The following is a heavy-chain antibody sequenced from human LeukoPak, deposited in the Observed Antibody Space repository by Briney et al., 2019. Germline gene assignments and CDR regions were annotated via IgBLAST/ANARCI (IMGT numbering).Heavy chain of an antibody. CDR3: ARGQRSGDGYNSPYSA. V-gene: IGHV4-34*01. D-gene: IGHD5-24*01. Sequence: PSETLSLTCAVYGGSFSGYYWSWIRQPPGKGLEWIGEINHSGSTNYNPSLKSRVTISVDTSKNQFSLKLSSVTAADTAVYYCARGQRSGDGYNSPYSAWGQGTLVTVSS. CDR1: GGSFSGYY. CDR2: INHSGST. J-gene: IGHJ4*02.